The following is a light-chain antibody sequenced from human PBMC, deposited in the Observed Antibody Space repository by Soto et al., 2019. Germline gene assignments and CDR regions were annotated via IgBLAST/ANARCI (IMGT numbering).Light chain of an antibody. CDR3: QQYGRSPFT. CDR1: QSVGSIY. J-gene: IGKJ3*01. Sequence: EIVLTQSPGTLSLSPGERATLSCRASQSVGSIYLAWYQQKPGQAPRLLIYGTSSRATGIPDRFSGSGSGTEFTLTISRLEPEDFAVYYCQQYGRSPFTFGPGTKVDIK. CDR2: GTS. V-gene: IGKV3-20*01.